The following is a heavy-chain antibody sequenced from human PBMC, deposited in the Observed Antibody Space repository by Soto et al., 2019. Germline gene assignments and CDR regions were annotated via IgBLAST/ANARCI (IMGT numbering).Heavy chain of an antibody. CDR3: ARDRYYYDSSGYYAPSY. CDR2: ISGSGRST. D-gene: IGHD3-22*01. J-gene: IGHJ4*02. V-gene: IGHV3-23*01. CDR1: GFTFSSFA. Sequence: GGSLRLSCAASGFTFSSFAMSWVRQAPEKGLEWVTGISGSGRSTFYADSVKGRFTISRDNSKNTLYLQMNSLRAEDTAVYYCARDRYYYDSSGYYAPSYWGQGTLVTVSS.